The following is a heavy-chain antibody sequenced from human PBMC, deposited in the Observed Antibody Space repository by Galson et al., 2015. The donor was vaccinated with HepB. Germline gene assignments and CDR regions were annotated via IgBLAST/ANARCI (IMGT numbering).Heavy chain of an antibody. CDR2: ISYDGSNK. CDR3: ARALGSELGWAGVVTT. D-gene: IGHD3-3*01. J-gene: IGHJ5*02. CDR1: GFTFSSYA. Sequence: SLRLSCAASGFTFSSYAMHWVRQAPGKGLEWVAVISYDGSNKYYADSVKGRFTISRDNSKNTLYLQMNSLRAEDTAVYYCARALGSELGWAGVVTTWGQGTLVTVSS. V-gene: IGHV3-30-3*01.